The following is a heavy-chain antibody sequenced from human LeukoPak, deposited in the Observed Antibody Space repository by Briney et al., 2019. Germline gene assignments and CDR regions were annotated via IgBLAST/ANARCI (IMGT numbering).Heavy chain of an antibody. CDR2: IYTSGST. V-gene: IGHV4-4*07. Sequence: PSETLSLTCTVSGGSISSYYWSWIRQPAGKGLEWIGRIYTSGSTNYTPSLKSRVTISVDKSKNQFSLKLSSVTAADTAVYYCASNGYSYGGGIDYWGQGTLVTVSS. CDR3: ASNGYSYGGGIDY. CDR1: GGSISSYY. D-gene: IGHD5-18*01. J-gene: IGHJ4*02.